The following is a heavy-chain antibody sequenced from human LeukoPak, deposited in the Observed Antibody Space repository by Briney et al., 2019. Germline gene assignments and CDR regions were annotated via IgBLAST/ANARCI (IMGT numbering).Heavy chain of an antibody. D-gene: IGHD2-15*01. V-gene: IGHV3-74*01. CDR2: INTDGSRT. CDR3: VRESYCSGGSCYSGRAFDI. J-gene: IGHJ3*02. Sequence: GGSLRLSCAASGFTFSNYWMHWVRQAPGKGLVWVSRINTDGSRTPYADSVRGRFTISRDNAKNTLYLQMNSLRAEDTAVFYCVRESYCSGGSCYSGRAFDIWGQGTMVTVSS. CDR1: GFTFSNYW.